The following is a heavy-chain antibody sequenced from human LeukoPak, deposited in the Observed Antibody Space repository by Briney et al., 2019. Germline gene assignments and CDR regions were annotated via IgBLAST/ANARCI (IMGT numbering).Heavy chain of an antibody. D-gene: IGHD6-13*01. CDR3: ACAGYSSSWYFGFDP. Sequence: PSETLSLTCTVSGGSISSYYWSWIRQPAGKGLESIGRIYTSGSTNYNPSLKSRVTMSVDTSKNQFSLKLSSVTAADTAVYYCACAGYSSSWYFGFDPWGQGTLVTVSS. J-gene: IGHJ5*02. V-gene: IGHV4-4*07. CDR1: GGSISSYY. CDR2: IYTSGST.